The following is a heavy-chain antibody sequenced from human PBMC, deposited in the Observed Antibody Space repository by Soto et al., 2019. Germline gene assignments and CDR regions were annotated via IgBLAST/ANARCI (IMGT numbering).Heavy chain of an antibody. Sequence: NPSETLSLTCTVSGGSISSYYWSWIRQPPGKGLEWIGYIYYSGSTNYNPSLKSRVTISVDTSKNQFSLKLSSVTAADTAVYYCARQSYGSIPVDYWGQGTLVTVSS. CDR3: ARQSYGSIPVDY. D-gene: IGHD5-18*01. CDR2: IYYSGST. J-gene: IGHJ4*02. CDR1: GGSISSYY. V-gene: IGHV4-59*08.